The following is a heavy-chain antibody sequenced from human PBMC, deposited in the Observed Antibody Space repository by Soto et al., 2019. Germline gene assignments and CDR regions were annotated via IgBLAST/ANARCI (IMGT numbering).Heavy chain of an antibody. CDR2: INIEGSLT. CDR1: GFSISTYW. J-gene: IGHJ6*02. V-gene: IGHV3-74*01. Sequence: EVQLVESGGGLVQPGGSLRLSCAASGFSISTYWMHWVRQAPGKGLVWLSRINIEGSLTSYADSVKGRFTISRDNAQNTLYLQMNSLRADDTGVYYCARVAAHHYYYHGMDVWRQGTTVTVSS. D-gene: IGHD6-19*01. CDR3: ARVAAHHYYYHGMDV.